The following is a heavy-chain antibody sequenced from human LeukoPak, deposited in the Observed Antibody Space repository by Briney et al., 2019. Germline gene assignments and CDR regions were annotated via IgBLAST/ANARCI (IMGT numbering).Heavy chain of an antibody. CDR3: TRVGDWSHDAFDI. CDR2: IRSKAYGGTT. J-gene: IGHJ3*02. CDR1: GFTFGDYA. Sequence: GGSLRLSCTASGFTFGDYAMSWFRQAPGKGLEGVGFIRSKAYGGTTEYAASVKGRFTISRDDSKSIAYLQMNSLKTEDTAVYYCTRVGDWSHDAFDIWGQGTMVTVSS. D-gene: IGHD3-16*01. V-gene: IGHV3-49*03.